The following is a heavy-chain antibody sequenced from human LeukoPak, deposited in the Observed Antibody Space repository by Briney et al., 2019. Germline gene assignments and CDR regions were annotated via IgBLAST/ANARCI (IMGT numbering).Heavy chain of an antibody. CDR3: ARVDRHHFYLGV. CDR1: GGTFRTYS. J-gene: IGHJ6*03. V-gene: IGHV1-69*05. CDR2: IIPIFGTP. Sequence: SVKVSCKASGGTFRTYSVTWVRQAPGQGLEWMGGIIPIFGTPNYAQKFQGRVKVTTDDATGTAYMELSSLMSEDTAIYYCARVDRHHFYLGVWGKGTPVTVSS.